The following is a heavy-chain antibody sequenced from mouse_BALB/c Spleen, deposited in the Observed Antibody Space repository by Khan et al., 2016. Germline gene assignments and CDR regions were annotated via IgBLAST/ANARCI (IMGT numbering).Heavy chain of an antibody. CDR3: ASSQLRLRFVY. CDR2: IYPGSGNT. Sequence: QVQLQQSGPELVKPGASVKISCKASGYTFSDHYVNWVKQKPGQGLEWIGWIYPGSGNTKYIEKFKDKATLTVDTSSNTAYMQLSSLTSEATAVYVGASSQLRLRFVYWGQGTLVTVSA. CDR1: GYTFSDHY. V-gene: IGHV1-84*02. D-gene: IGHD1-2*01. J-gene: IGHJ3*01.